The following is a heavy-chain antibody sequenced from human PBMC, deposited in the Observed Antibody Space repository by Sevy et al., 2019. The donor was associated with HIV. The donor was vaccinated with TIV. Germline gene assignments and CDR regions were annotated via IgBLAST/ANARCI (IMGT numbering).Heavy chain of an antibody. V-gene: IGHV3-21*01. CDR1: GFTFSSYS. CDR2: ISSSSSYI. J-gene: IGHJ3*02. CDR3: ARQWNGVYDCSDAFDI. D-gene: IGHD5-12*01. Sequence: GGSLRLSCAASGFTFSSYSMNWVRQAPGKGLEWVSSISSSSSYIYYADSVKGRFTISRDNAKNKLYLQMNSLRAEDRAVYYCARQWNGVYDCSDAFDIWGQGTMVTVSS.